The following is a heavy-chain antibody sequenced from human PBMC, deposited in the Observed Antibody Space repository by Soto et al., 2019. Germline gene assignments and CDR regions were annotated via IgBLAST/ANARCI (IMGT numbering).Heavy chain of an antibody. CDR2: ISSSSFTI. Sequence: PGGSMGLSCAASGVRFCDYSVDWVRQAPGRGLEWVSYISSSSFTIHYADSVEGRFAISRENAKNSLYLQMDSLRGEDTAVYYCARDYSDFWSGHVDYWGQGALVTVSS. V-gene: IGHV3-48*01. D-gene: IGHD3-3*01. J-gene: IGHJ4*02. CDR3: ARDYSDFWSGHVDY. CDR1: GVRFCDYS.